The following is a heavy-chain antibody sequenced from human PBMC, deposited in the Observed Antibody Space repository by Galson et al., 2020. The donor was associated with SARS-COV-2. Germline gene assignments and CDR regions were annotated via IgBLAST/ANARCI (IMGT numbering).Heavy chain of an antibody. CDR3: AREGSWFGQFDP. CDR1: GGSISSGSYY. CDR2: IYTSGST. V-gene: IGHV4-61*02. D-gene: IGHD3-10*01. Sequence: SETLSFTCTVSGGSISSGSYYWSWIRQPAGKGLEWIGRIYTSGSTNYNPSLKSRVTISVDTSKNQFSLKLSSVTAADTAVYYCAREGSWFGQFDPWGQGTLVTVSS. J-gene: IGHJ5*02.